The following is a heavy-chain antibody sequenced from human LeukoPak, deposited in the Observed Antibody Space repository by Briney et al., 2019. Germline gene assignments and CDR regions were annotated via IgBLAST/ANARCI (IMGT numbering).Heavy chain of an antibody. V-gene: IGHV4-59*01. CDR2: IYYSGST. D-gene: IGHD3-16*01. CDR1: GGSISSYY. CDR3: ARVAGGDAFDI. Sequence: SETLSLTCTVPGGSISSYYWSWIRQPPGKGLEWIGYIYYSGSTNYNPSLKSRVTISVDTSKNQFSLKLSSVTAADTAVYYCARVAGGDAFDIWGQGTMVTVSS. J-gene: IGHJ3*02.